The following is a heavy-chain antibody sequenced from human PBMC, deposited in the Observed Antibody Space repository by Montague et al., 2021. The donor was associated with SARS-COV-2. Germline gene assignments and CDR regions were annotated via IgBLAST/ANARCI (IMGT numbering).Heavy chain of an antibody. Sequence: PALVKPTQTLTLTCTFSGFSLSTSGMCVSWIRQPPGKALEWLARIDWDDDKYYSTSLKTRLTVSKDTSKNQVVLTMTNMDPVDTATYYCARRTYDILTGYDYGMDVWGQGTTVTVSS. CDR2: IDWDDDK. CDR1: GFSLSTSGMC. J-gene: IGHJ6*02. D-gene: IGHD3-9*01. V-gene: IGHV2-70*11. CDR3: ARRTYDILTGYDYGMDV.